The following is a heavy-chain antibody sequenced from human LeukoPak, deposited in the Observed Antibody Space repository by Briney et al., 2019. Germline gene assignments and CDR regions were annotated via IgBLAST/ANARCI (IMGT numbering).Heavy chain of an antibody. V-gene: IGHV3-33*06. Sequence: GGSLRLSCAASGFTFSSYGMQWVRQAPGKGLEWVAVIWYDGSNKYYADSVKGRFTISRDNSKNTLYLQMNSLRAEDTAVYYCAKDLYGGNRYFDLGGRGTRVTVSS. D-gene: IGHD4-23*01. J-gene: IGHJ2*01. CDR3: AKDLYGGNRYFDL. CDR1: GFTFSSYG. CDR2: IWYDGSNK.